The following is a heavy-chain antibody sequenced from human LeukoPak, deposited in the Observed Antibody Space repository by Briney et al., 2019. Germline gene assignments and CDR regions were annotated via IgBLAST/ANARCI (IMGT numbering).Heavy chain of an antibody. CDR1: GFTFGDYA. CDR2: IRSKTHGGTT. Sequence: GGSLRLSCTVPGFTFGDYAMSWVRQAPGKGLEWVGFIRSKTHGGTTEYAASVKGRFTISRDDSKNIAYLQTNGLKAEDTAVYYCSRDRVVASTSYYYYYGMDVWGQGTTVTVSS. CDR3: SRDRVVASTSYYYYYGMDV. V-gene: IGHV3-49*04. J-gene: IGHJ6*02. D-gene: IGHD2-15*01.